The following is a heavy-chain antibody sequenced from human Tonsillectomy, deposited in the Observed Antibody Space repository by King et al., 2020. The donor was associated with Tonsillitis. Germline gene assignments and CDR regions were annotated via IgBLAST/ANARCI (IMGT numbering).Heavy chain of an antibody. D-gene: IGHD3-22*01. Sequence: GQLVQSGGGLVKPGGSLRLSCAASGFTFSGYCMSWIRQVPGKGLEWVSYISRSGSTIYYADSVKGRFTISRDNAKNSLYLQMNSLRAEDTAVYYWARRSKDSGGYYYYFDYWGQGTLVTVSS. V-gene: IGHV3-11*01. CDR3: ARRSKDSGGYYYYFDY. CDR2: ISRSGSTI. CDR1: GFTFSGYC. J-gene: IGHJ4*02.